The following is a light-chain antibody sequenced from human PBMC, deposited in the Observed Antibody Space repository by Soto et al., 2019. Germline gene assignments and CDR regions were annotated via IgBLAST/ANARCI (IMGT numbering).Light chain of an antibody. J-gene: IGKJ5*01. Sequence: EIVLTQSPGTLSLSPGERATLSCRASQTFSNSFLSWFQQLPGQAPRLLIYGASMRATGIPDSFSGSGSGKYFTLTISRLEPEDFAVYYCQQCGSSSTFGQGTRLEIK. CDR2: GAS. CDR3: QQCGSSST. CDR1: QTFSNSF. V-gene: IGKV3-20*01.